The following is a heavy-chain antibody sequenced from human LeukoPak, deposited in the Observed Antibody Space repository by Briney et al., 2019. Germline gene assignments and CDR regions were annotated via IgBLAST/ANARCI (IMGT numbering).Heavy chain of an antibody. V-gene: IGHV4-30-4*01. CDR2: IYYSGST. CDR1: GVSISSGDYY. CDR3: AGKGGAALAFDI. Sequence: SQTLSLTCTVSGVSISSGDYYWSWIRQPPGKGLEWIGYIYYSGSTNYNPSLKSRVTISVDTSKNQFSLKLSSVTAADTAVYYCAGKGGAALAFDIWGQGTMVTVSS. J-gene: IGHJ3*02. D-gene: IGHD6-6*01.